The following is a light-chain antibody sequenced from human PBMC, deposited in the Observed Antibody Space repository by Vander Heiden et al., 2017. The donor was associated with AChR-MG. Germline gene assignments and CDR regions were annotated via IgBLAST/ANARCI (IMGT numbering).Light chain of an antibody. J-gene: IGKJ1*01. Sequence: IQLAQSPSSLSASVGDRVTITCRASQSISSYLNWYQKKPGKARKLLIYAASSLQSGVPSRFSGSGSGTDFTLTISSLHPEDFATYYCQQSYSTHTWTFGQGTKVEIK. V-gene: IGKV1-39*01. CDR1: QSISSY. CDR2: AAS. CDR3: QQSYSTHTWT.